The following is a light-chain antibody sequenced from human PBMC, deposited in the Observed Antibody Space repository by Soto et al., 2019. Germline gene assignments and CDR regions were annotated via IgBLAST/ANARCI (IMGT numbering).Light chain of an antibody. CDR2: GAS. Sequence: EIVLTQSPGTLSLSPGERATLSCRASQSVRSSYLAWYQQKPGQTPRLLIFGASTRATGIPDRFSGSGSGTDFTLTISRLEPEDFAVYYCQQYGSTITFGQGT. J-gene: IGKJ5*01. CDR3: QQYGSTIT. V-gene: IGKV3-20*01. CDR1: QSVRSSY.